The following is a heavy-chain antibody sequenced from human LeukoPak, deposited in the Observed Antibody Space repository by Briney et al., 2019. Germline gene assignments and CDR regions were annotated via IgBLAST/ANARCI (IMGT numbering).Heavy chain of an antibody. J-gene: IGHJ4*02. D-gene: IGHD6-19*01. CDR3: ARERVAVADSLPTFDY. Sequence: GSSVKVSCKASGGTFSSYAISWVRQAPGQGLEWMGGIIPIFGTANYAQKFQGRVTITADESTSTAYMELSSLRSEDTAVYYCARERVAVADSLPTFDYWGQGTLVTVSS. CDR1: GGTFSSYA. V-gene: IGHV1-69*01. CDR2: IIPIFGTA.